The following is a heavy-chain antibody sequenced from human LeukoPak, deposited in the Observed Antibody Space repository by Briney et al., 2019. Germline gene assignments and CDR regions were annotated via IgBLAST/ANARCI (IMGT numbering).Heavy chain of an antibody. CDR3: ARVPSWTYFDY. CDR1: GYSFTSYF. V-gene: IGHV1-2*02. D-gene: IGHD1-1*01. J-gene: IGHJ4*02. CDR2: FNCNSGGT. Sequence: ASVKVSCKTSGYSFTSYFIHWVRQAPGQGLEWMGWFNCNSGGTDYAEKFQGRVTMTRDKSINTVYMELSSLRSDDTAIYYCARVPSWTYFDYWGQGTLVTVSS.